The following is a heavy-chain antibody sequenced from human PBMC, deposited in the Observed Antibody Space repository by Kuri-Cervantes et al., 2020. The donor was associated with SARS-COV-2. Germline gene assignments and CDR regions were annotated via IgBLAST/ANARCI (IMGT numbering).Heavy chain of an antibody. D-gene: IGHD2-2*01. J-gene: IGHJ5*02. CDR2: TYYSGST. CDR1: GYSISSGYY. Sequence: SETLSLTCAVSGYSISSGYYWGWFRQPPGKGLEWIGGTYYSGSTYYNPSLKSRVTISVDTSKNQFSLKLSSVPAADTAVYYCARHEGVPAAFRLNWFDPWGQGTRVTVSS. V-gene: IGHV4-38-2*01. CDR3: ARHEGVPAAFRLNWFDP.